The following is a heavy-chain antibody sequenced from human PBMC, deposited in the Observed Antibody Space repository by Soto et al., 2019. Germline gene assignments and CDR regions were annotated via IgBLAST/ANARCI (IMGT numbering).Heavy chain of an antibody. D-gene: IGHD2-2*02. CDR3: ARIPAAIGYMDV. J-gene: IGHJ6*03. Sequence: EVQLVESGGGLVQPGTSLRLSCAASGFTFDDYAMHWVRQAPGKGLEWVSGIVWNSGNIAYADSVKGRFTISSDNAKNSLYLQMNSLRTEDTALYYCARIPAAIGYMDVWGKGSTVTVSS. V-gene: IGHV3-9*01. CDR2: IVWNSGNI. CDR1: GFTFDDYA.